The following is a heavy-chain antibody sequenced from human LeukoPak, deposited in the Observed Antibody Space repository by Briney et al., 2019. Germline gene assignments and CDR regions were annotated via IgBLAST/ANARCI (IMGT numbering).Heavy chain of an antibody. CDR3: ARVLADSSGYYPFSYYYYYMDV. CDR1: GFTFSSYE. D-gene: IGHD3-22*01. CDR2: ISSSGSTI. J-gene: IGHJ6*03. Sequence: GGSLRLSCAASGFTFSSYEMNWVRQAPGKGLEWVSYISSSGSTIYYADSVKGRFTISRDNAKNSLYLQMNSLRAEDTAVYYCARVLADSSGYYPFSYYYYYMDVWGKGTTVTISS. V-gene: IGHV3-48*03.